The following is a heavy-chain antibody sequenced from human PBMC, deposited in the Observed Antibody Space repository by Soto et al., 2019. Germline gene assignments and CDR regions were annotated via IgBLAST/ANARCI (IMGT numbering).Heavy chain of an antibody. CDR3: AKDLWSGRGGGIDY. J-gene: IGHJ4*02. CDR2: ISGAALNT. D-gene: IGHD3-3*01. V-gene: IGHV3-23*01. Sequence: EVQLLDSGGGLVQPGGSLRLSCAASRFTFSSYAMHWVRQAPGKGLEWVSTISGAALNTYYADSVKGRFTISRDSSKRTVYLQMNSLSAADTAVYYCAKDLWSGRGGGIDYWGQGTLVTVSS. CDR1: RFTFSSYA.